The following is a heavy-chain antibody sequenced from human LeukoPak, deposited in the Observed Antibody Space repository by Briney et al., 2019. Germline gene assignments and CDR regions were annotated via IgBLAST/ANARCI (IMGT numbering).Heavy chain of an antibody. V-gene: IGHV4-59*01. CDR2: IYHSGST. CDR3: ARDRRYSSSWINWFDP. D-gene: IGHD6-13*01. J-gene: IGHJ5*02. Sequence: SETLSLTCTVSGGFISSYYWSWIRQPPGKGLEWIGYIYHSGSTNYNPSLKSRVTISVDTSKNQFSLKLSSVTAADTAVYYCARDRRYSSSWINWFDPWGQGTLVTVSS. CDR1: GGFISSYY.